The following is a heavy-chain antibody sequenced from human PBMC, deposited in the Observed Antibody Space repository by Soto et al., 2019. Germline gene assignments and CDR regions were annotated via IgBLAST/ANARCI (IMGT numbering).Heavy chain of an antibody. Sequence: ASVKVSCKASGGTFSSYAISWVRQAPGQGLEWMGGIIPIFGTANYAQKFQGRVTITADESTSTAYMELSSLRSEDTAVYHCASGDLWGAFEIWGQGSMVTVSS. J-gene: IGHJ3*02. CDR3: ASGDLWGAFEI. V-gene: IGHV1-69*13. D-gene: IGHD3-10*01. CDR2: IIPIFGTA. CDR1: GGTFSSYA.